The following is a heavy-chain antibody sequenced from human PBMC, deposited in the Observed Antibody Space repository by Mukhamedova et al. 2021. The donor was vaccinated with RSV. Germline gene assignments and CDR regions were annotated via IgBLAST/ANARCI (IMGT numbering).Heavy chain of an antibody. Sequence: APGKGLEWVAVISYDGSNKYYADSVKGRFTISRDNSKNTLYLQMNSLRAEDTAVYYCAKEGYCSSTSCYDAFDIWGQGTMVTV. D-gene: IGHD2-2*01. CDR3: AKEGYCSSTSCYDAFDI. V-gene: IGHV3-30*18. J-gene: IGHJ3*02. CDR2: ISYDGSNK.